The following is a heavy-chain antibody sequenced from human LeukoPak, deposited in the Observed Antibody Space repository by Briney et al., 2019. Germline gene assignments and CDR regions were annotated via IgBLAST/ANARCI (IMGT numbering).Heavy chain of an antibody. Sequence: PGGSLRLSCAASGFTFSSYGMHWVRQAPGKGLEWVAFIRYDGSNKYYADSVKGRFTISRDNSKNTLYLQMNSLRAEDTVVYYCATTGHYYDSNGYLNYWGQGTLVTVSS. J-gene: IGHJ4*02. CDR3: ATTGHYYDSNGYLNY. CDR2: IRYDGSNK. CDR1: GFTFSSYG. V-gene: IGHV3-30*02. D-gene: IGHD3-22*01.